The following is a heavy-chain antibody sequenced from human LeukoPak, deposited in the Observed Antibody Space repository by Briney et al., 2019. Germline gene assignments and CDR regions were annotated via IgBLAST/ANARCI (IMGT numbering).Heavy chain of an antibody. CDR2: VSTSSAYI. V-gene: IGHV3-21*01. D-gene: IGHD3-3*01. CDR1: GFFLSSYT. J-gene: IGHJ3*02. Sequence: NSGGSLRLXCAASGFFLSSYTMNWVRQAPGKGLEWVACVSTSSAYIFYTDSMKGRFTISRDNAKNSLYLQMDGLRAEDTAVYYCARVAPDSWRGYHPEGAFDIWGQGTAVTVS. CDR3: ARVAPDSWRGYHPEGAFDI.